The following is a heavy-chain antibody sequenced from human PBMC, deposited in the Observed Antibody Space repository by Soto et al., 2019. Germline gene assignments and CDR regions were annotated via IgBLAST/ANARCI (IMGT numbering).Heavy chain of an antibody. V-gene: IGHV1-69*01. D-gene: IGHD2-2*01. CDR3: ARSQGSSTSLEIYYYYYYGMDV. CDR1: GGTFSSYC. Sequence: QVQLVQSGAGVKKPGSSVKVSCKASGGTFSSYCISWVRQAPGQGLEWMGGIIPISGTANYAQKLQGRVTITADESTSTAYMELSSLRSEDTAVYYCARSQGSSTSLEIYYYYYYGMDVWGQGTTVTVSS. CDR2: IIPISGTA. J-gene: IGHJ6*02.